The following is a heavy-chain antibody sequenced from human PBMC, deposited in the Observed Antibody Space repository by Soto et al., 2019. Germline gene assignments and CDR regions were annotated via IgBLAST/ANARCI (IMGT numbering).Heavy chain of an antibody. Sequence: QLQLQESGPGLVKPSETLSLTCTVSGGSIRSSSYYWGWIRQPPGKGLEWIGNIYYSGSTYYNPSLKSRVTISVDTSKNHFSLKLSSVTAADTAVYYCASHRLWGYDLDYWGQGTLVTVSS. CDR1: GGSIRSSSYY. CDR2: IYYSGST. J-gene: IGHJ4*02. V-gene: IGHV4-39*02. CDR3: ASHRLWGYDLDY. D-gene: IGHD5-12*01.